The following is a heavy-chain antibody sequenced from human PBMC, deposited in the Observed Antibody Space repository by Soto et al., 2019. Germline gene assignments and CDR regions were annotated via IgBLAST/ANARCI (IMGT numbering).Heavy chain of an antibody. D-gene: IGHD4-17*01. CDR1: GITFSSYA. CDR3: AKAPNGDYVGAFDS. J-gene: IGHJ3*01. V-gene: IGHV3-23*01. CDR2: ISGGGGTT. Sequence: EAQLLESGGGLVQPGGSLRLSCAASGITFSSYAMMWLRQAPGRGLEWVSAISGGGGTTYDADSVKGRFTISRDNSKNALYLQMNSLRAEDTAVYYCAKAPNGDYVGAFDSWGQGTKVTVSS.